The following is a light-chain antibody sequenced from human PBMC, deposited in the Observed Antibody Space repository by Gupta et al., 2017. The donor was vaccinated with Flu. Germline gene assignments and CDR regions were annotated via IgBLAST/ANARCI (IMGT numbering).Light chain of an antibody. CDR3: QQEGNAPIT. J-gene: IGKJ5*01. CDR2: GAS. Sequence: EIVFTQSPGTLSLSPGERATLSCRASQSVSSTYLAWYQQKPGQPPRLLINGASSRASGIPDRFSGSGSGTEFTLTIYRREPEDFGVYYCQQEGNAPITFGQGTRLEIK. CDR1: QSVSSTY. V-gene: IGKV3-20*01.